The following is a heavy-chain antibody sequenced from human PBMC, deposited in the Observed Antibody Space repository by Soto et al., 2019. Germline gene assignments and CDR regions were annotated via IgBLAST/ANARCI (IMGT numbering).Heavy chain of an antibody. D-gene: IGHD6-13*01. CDR1: GYTLSSYG. Sequence: ASVKVSCKASGYTLSSYGISWVRQAPGQGLEWMGWISAYNANTNYAQKLQGRLTMPTDTSTGTAYMELRSLRSDDTAVYYCARVQPGIATGFDYWGQGTLVTVSS. CDR2: ISAYNANT. J-gene: IGHJ4*02. V-gene: IGHV1-18*01. CDR3: ARVQPGIATGFDY.